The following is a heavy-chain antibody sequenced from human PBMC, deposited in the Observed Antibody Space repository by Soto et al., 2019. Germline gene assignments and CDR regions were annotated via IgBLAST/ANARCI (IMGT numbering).Heavy chain of an antibody. Sequence: SGGSLRLSCVASGFTFWGDWMSWVRQAPRKGLEWVANIKQDGSAKQYLDSVRGRFTISRDNSKNSVYLQMNSLRAEDTALYYCARDFYGGFSYGPGDNWGQGTLVTVSS. D-gene: IGHD2-15*01. J-gene: IGHJ4*02. CDR3: ARDFYGGFSYGPGDN. CDR1: GFTFWGDW. CDR2: IKQDGSAK. V-gene: IGHV3-7*01.